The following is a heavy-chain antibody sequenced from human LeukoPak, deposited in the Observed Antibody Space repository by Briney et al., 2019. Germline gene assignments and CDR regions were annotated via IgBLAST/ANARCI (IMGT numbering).Heavy chain of an antibody. J-gene: IGHJ4*02. CDR1: GFTFSSYW. CDR2: IKQDGSEK. D-gene: IGHD3-3*01. CDR3: ARASFDFWSGYYRVGFDY. Sequence: PGGSLRLSCAASGFTFSSYWMSWVRQAPGKGLEWVANIKQDGSEKYYVDSVKGRFTISRDNAKNSLYLQMNSLRAEDTAVYYCARASFDFWSGYYRVGFDYWGQGTLVTVSS. V-gene: IGHV3-7*01.